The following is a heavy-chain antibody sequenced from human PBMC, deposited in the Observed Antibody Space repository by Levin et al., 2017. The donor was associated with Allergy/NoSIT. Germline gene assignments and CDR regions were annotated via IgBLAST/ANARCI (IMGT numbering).Heavy chain of an antibody. CDR2: INHSGST. Sequence: SETLSLTCAVYGGSFSGYYWSWIRQPPGKGLEWIGEINHSGSTNYKPSLKSRVTISVDTSKNQFSLKLSSVTAADTAVYYCARPRRIAAAGAAFDIWGQGTMVTVSS. D-gene: IGHD6-13*01. CDR1: GGSFSGYY. V-gene: IGHV4-34*01. CDR3: ARPRRIAAAGAAFDI. J-gene: IGHJ3*02.